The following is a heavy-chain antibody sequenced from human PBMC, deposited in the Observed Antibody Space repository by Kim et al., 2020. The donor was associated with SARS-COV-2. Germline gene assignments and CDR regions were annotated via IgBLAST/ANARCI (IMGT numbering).Heavy chain of an antibody. V-gene: IGHV4-59*13. CDR2: VYYTGSA. CDR3: VKSQSAYDI. Sequence: SETLSLTCTVSGASISTYYWSWIRQPPGKGLEWIGYVYYTGSANYNPSLKSRVTMSVDTSKNQFSLILTSVTAADTAVYYCVKSQSAYDIWGQGTMVTVSS. D-gene: IGHD3-3*01. J-gene: IGHJ3*02. CDR1: GASISTYY.